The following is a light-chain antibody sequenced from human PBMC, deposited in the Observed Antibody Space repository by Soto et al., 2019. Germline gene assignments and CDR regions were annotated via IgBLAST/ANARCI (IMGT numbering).Light chain of an antibody. CDR2: TAS. V-gene: IGKV1-12*01. CDR3: QQANSFPLT. J-gene: IGKJ4*01. CDR1: QDSSNW. Sequence: DIQMTQSPSSVSASVGDRVRITCRASQDSSNWLAWYQQKPGRAPKLLIYTASSLQSGVPSRFSGTGSGTDFTLTISSLQPEDVATYYCQQANSFPLTFGGGTKVEIK.